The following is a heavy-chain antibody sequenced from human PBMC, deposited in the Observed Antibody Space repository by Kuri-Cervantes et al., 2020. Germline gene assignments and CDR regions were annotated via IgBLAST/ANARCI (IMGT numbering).Heavy chain of an antibody. CDR2: ISCDGSNK. V-gene: IGHV3-30*18. CDR1: GFTFSSYG. CDR3: AKAYTEPYGFRDAFDI. J-gene: IGHJ3*02. D-gene: IGHD1-14*01. Sequence: GESLKISCAASGFTFSSYGMHWVRQAPGKGLEWVAVISCDGSNKYYADSVKGRFTISRDNAKNTLYLQMNSLRAEDTAVYYCAKAYTEPYGFRDAFDIWGQGTMVTVSS.